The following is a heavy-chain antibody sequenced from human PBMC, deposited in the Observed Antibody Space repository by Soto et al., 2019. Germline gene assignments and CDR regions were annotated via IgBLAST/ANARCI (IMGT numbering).Heavy chain of an antibody. J-gene: IGHJ4*02. D-gene: IGHD6-19*01. CDR3: AKDHGSGWFYFDY. CDR1: GFTFSSYG. Sequence: PGGSLRLSCAASGFTFSSYGMHWVRQAPGKGLEWVAIIWYDGSNKYYADSVKGRFTISRDNSKNTLYLQMNSLRAEDTAVYYCAKDHGSGWFYFDYWGQGTLVTVSS. V-gene: IGHV3-33*06. CDR2: IWYDGSNK.